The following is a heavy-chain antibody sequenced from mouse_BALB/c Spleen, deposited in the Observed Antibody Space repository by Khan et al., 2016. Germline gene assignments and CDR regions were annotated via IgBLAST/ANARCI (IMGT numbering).Heavy chain of an antibody. CDR1: GFSLSTSGMG. V-gene: IGHV8-12*01. CDR2: IYWDDDK. D-gene: IGHD2-13*01. CDR3: AADDSVAY. J-gene: IGHJ3*01. Sequence: QVTLKESGPGILQPSQTLSLTCSFSGFSLSTSGMGVSWIRQPSGKGLEWLAHIYWDDDKRYNPSLKSWLTIPKATSSNQVFLKITSVDTADTVTYYCAADDSVAYWGQGTLVTVSA.